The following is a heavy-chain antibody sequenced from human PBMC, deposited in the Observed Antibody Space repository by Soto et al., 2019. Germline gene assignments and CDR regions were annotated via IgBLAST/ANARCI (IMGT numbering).Heavy chain of an antibody. CDR1: GYTFTRYD. CDR3: ARDYITIFGVVDMDV. J-gene: IGHJ6*03. D-gene: IGHD3-3*01. V-gene: IGHV1-8*01. CDR2: MNPNSGNT. Sequence: ASVKVSCQASGYTFTRYDINWVRQATGQGLEWMGWMNPNSGNTGYAQKFQGRVTMTRNTSISTAYMELSSLRSEDTAVYYCARDYITIFGVVDMDVWGKGTTVTVSS.